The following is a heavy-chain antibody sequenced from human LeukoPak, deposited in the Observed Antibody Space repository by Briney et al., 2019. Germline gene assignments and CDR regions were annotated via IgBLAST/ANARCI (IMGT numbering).Heavy chain of an antibody. CDR1: GFTFSNQW. V-gene: IGHV3-7*01. J-gene: IGHJ4*02. Sequence: GGSLRLSCAASGFTFSNQWMHWVRQAPGKGLEWVANIKQDGSEKYYVDSVKGRFTISRDNAKNSLYLQMNSLRAEDTAVYYCARKTPPDYWGQGTLVTVSS. CDR3: ARKTPPDY. CDR2: IKQDGSEK.